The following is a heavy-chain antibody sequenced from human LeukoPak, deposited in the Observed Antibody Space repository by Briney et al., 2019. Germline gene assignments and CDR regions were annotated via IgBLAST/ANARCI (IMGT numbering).Heavy chain of an antibody. D-gene: IGHD3-10*01. CDR3: ARELFDFDY. CDR1: GFTFDNFA. J-gene: IGHJ4*02. Sequence: PGGSLRLSCAPSGFTFDNFAMTWVRQAPGKGLEWVSEITGSGGSTYYADSVKGRFTISRDNSKNTLYLQMNSLRAEDTAIYYCARELFDFDYWGQGTLVTVPS. CDR2: ITGSGGST. V-gene: IGHV3-23*01.